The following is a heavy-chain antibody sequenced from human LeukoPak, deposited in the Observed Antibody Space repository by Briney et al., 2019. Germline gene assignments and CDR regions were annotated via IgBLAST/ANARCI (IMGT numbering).Heavy chain of an antibody. CDR1: GGSISSYY. J-gene: IGHJ5*02. Sequence: KPSETLSLTCTVSGGSISSYYWSWIRQPPGKGLEWIGYIYYSGSTYYNPSLKSRVTISVDTSKNQFSLKLSSVTAADTAVYYCARAPFAELFNWFDPWGQGTLVTVSS. D-gene: IGHD3-10*01. CDR3: ARAPFAELFNWFDP. CDR2: IYYSGST. V-gene: IGHV4-59*01.